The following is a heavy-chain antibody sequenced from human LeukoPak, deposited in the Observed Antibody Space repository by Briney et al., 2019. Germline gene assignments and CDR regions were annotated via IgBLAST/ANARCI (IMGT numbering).Heavy chain of an antibody. Sequence: GGSLRLSCAASGFTFSNYNMNWVRQAPGKGLEWVSYISSSSSSEYYTGSVKGRFTISRDNAKNSLYLQMNSLRDEDTAVYYCARADVVPFAPSQKNWFDPWAREPWSPSPQ. CDR1: GFTFSNYN. J-gene: IGHJ5*02. V-gene: IGHV3-48*02. CDR2: ISSSSSSE. D-gene: IGHD2-2*01. CDR3: ARADVVPFAPSQKNWFDP.